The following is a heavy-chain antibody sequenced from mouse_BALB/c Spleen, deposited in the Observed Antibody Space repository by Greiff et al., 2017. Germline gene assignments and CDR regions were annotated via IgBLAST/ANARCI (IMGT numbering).Heavy chain of an antibody. CDR2: IWSGGST. V-gene: IGHV2-4-1*01. Sequence: QVQLKESGPGLVQPSQSLSITCTVSGFSLTSYGVHWVRQSPGKGLEWLGVIWSGGSTDYNAAFISRLSISKDNSKSQVFFKMNSLQADDTAIYYCASNYGNYVEGFAYWGQGTLVTVSA. D-gene: IGHD2-1*01. CDR3: ASNYGNYVEGFAY. CDR1: GFSLTSYG. J-gene: IGHJ3*01.